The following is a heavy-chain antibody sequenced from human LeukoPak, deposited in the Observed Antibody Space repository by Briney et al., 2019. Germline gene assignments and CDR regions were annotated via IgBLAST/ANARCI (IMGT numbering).Heavy chain of an antibody. CDR1: GGSISSYY. J-gene: IGHJ3*02. V-gene: IGHV4-4*09. CDR2: IYTSGST. Sequence: SETLSLTCTVSGGSISSYYWSWIRQPPGKGLEWIGYIYTSGSTNYNPSLKSRVTISVDTSKNQFSLKLGSVTAADTAVYYCARHDVTMVRGVVLHAFDIWGQGTMVTVSS. CDR3: ARHDVTMVRGVVLHAFDI. D-gene: IGHD3-10*01.